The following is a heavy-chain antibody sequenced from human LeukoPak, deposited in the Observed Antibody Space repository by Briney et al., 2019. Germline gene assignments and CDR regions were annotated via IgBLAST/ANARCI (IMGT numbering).Heavy chain of an antibody. CDR1: GGSITGYY. D-gene: IGHD3-10*01. CDR3: ARAGGRVDY. CDR2: IYYSGST. V-gene: IGHV4-59*01. Sequence: SETLSLTCTVSGGSITGYYWSWIRHPPGKALEWIGYIYYSGSTYYNPSLKSRVTISVDTSKNQFSLRLSSVTAADTAVYYCARAGGRVDYWGQGTLVTVSS. J-gene: IGHJ4*02.